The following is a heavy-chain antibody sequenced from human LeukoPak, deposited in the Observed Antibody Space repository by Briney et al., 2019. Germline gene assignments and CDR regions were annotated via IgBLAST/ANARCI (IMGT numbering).Heavy chain of an antibody. D-gene: IGHD3-22*01. CDR1: GFTFSRSA. CDR3: AKDGLYYDGSEHVYYFDS. V-gene: IGHV3-23*01. J-gene: IGHJ4*02. CDR2: IIYSGGAT. Sequence: GGSLRLSCAASGFTFSRSAMTWVRQGPGTGLEFVASIIYSGGATYYADSVKGRFTSSRDNSKNILYLQMNSLRAEDTALYYCAKDGLYYDGSEHVYYFDSWGQGTLVTVSS.